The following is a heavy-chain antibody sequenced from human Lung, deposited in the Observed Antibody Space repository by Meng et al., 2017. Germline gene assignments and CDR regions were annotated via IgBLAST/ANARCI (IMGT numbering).Heavy chain of an antibody. CDR2: MSYDGNNQ. Sequence: QVQLVESGGVVVQPGRSLRLSCAASGFTFSRYGMHWFRQASVKGLEWVEVMSYDGNNQYYADSVKGRFTISRDISKNTLYLQMNSLRAEDTAVYYCAKSAGMTTAYYYGVDVWGQGTTVTVSS. V-gene: IGHV3-30*18. D-gene: IGHD1-1*01. J-gene: IGHJ6*02. CDR1: GFTFSRYG. CDR3: AKSAGMTTAYYYGVDV.